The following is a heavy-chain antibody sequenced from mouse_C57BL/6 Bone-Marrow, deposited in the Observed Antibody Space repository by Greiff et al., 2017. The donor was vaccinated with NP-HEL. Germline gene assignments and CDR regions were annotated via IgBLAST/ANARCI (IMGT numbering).Heavy chain of an antibody. Sequence: VQLQQSGPGLVQPSQSLSITCTVSGFSLTSYGVHWVRQSPGKGLEWLGVIWSGGSTDYNAAFISRLSISKDNSKSQVFFKMNSLQADDTAIYYCARNKGLRLSYWYFDVWGTGTTVTVSS. J-gene: IGHJ1*03. V-gene: IGHV2-2*01. CDR1: GFSLTSYG. D-gene: IGHD2-4*01. CDR3: ARNKGLRLSYWYFDV. CDR2: IWSGGST.